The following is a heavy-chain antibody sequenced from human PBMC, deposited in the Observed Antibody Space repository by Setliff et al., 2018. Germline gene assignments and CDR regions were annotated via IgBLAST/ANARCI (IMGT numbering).Heavy chain of an antibody. CDR2: IYYSGST. D-gene: IGHD4-17*01. CDR1: GASIRNFY. Sequence: SETLSLTCNVSGASIRNFYWTWIRQPPGKGLEWIGYIYYSGSTYYNPSLKSRVTISVDTSKNQFSLKLSSVTAADTAVYYCARPHDYGDYSLYVWGKGTTVTVSS. V-gene: IGHV4-59*08. CDR3: ARPHDYGDYSLYV. J-gene: IGHJ6*04.